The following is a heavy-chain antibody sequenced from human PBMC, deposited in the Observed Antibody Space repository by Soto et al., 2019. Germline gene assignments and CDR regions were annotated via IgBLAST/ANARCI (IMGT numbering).Heavy chain of an antibody. D-gene: IGHD2-15*01. CDR1: GGTFSSYT. CDR3: ARDVGCSGGSCYSNWFDP. CDR2: IIPILGIA. V-gene: IGHV1-69*04. J-gene: IGHJ5*02. Sequence: SVKVSCKASGGTFSSYTISWVRQAPGQGLEWMGRIIPILGIANYAQKFQGRVTITADKSTSTAYMELSSLRSEDTAVYYCARDVGCSGGSCYSNWFDPWGQGTLVTVSS.